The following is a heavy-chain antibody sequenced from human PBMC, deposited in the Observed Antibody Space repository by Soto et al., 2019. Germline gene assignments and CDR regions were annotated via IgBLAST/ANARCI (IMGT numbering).Heavy chain of an antibody. Sequence: EVQLLESGGGLVQPGGSLRLSCAASGFTFSSYAMSWVRQAPGKGLEWVSAISGSGGSTYYADSVKGRFTISRDNSKNTLYLQMNSLRAEDTVVYYCALGSSSSRRYYYYGMDVWGQGTTVTVSS. V-gene: IGHV3-23*01. CDR2: ISGSGGST. D-gene: IGHD6-13*01. CDR1: GFTFSSYA. J-gene: IGHJ6*02. CDR3: ALGSSSSRRYYYYGMDV.